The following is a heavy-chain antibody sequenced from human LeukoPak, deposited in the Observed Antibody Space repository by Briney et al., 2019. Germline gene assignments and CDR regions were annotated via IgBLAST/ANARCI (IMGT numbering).Heavy chain of an antibody. D-gene: IGHD2-15*01. J-gene: IGHJ5*02. CDR2: FSSSGTTI. CDR1: GIPFSSYE. Sequence: GGSLRLSCAASGIPFSSYEMNWVRQAPGKGLEWVSYFSSSGTTICYADSVKGRFTISSDNAKNSLYLQMNSLRAEDTAVYYCARVGVVVAATGNLWFDPWGQGTLVTVSS. CDR3: ARVGVVVAATGNLWFDP. V-gene: IGHV3-48*03.